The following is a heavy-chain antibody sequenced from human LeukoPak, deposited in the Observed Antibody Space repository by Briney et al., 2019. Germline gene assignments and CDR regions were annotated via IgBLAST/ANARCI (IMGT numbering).Heavy chain of an antibody. CDR3: ARSRRKVDTAMVNPRDLLNYYYYGMDV. CDR2: IIPIFGKA. J-gene: IGHJ6*02. CDR1: GGTFSSYA. V-gene: IGHV1-69*13. Sequence: SVKVSCKASGGTFSSYAISWVRQAPGQGLEWMGGIIPIFGKANYAQKFQGRVTITADESTSTAYMELSSLRSEDTAVYYCARSRRKVDTAMVNPRDLLNYYYYGMDVWGQGTTVTVSS. D-gene: IGHD5-18*01.